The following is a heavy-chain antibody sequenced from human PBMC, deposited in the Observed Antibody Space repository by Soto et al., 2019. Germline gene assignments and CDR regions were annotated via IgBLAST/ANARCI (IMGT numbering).Heavy chain of an antibody. J-gene: IGHJ6*02. V-gene: IGHV4-39*01. CDR3: APLSVSLSGPYGIHV. Sequence: SETLSLTCSVSGYSVSSSDYYWAWIRQPPGKGLEWIGSMFYSGLTYYNPSLKSRVTLSVDTSKNQFSVRLNSVTAADTAVYYCAPLSVSLSGPYGIHVWGQGTTVTVS. CDR2: MFYSGLT. CDR1: GYSVSSSDYY. D-gene: IGHD2-15*01.